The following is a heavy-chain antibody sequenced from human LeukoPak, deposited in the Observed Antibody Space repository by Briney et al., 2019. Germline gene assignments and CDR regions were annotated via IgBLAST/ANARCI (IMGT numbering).Heavy chain of an antibody. CDR1: GFTVSSNY. Sequence: GGSLRLSCAASGFTVSSNYMSWARQAPGKWLEWVSVIYGSGSTYYTDSVKGRFTISRDNSKNTLYLQMNSLRDGDTAVYYCARETSGSAGYWGQGTLVTVSS. V-gene: IGHV3-53*01. D-gene: IGHD5-12*01. CDR3: ARETSGSAGY. J-gene: IGHJ4*02. CDR2: IYGSGST.